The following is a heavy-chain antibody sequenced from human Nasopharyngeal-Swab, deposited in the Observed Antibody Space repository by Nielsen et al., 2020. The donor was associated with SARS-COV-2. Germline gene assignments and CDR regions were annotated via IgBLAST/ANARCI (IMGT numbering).Heavy chain of an antibody. V-gene: IGHV4-31*03. CDR3: AREVINQAVSDAFDF. D-gene: IGHD3-16*02. CDR1: GGSISSDNYF. CDR2: IHYTGKT. J-gene: IGHJ3*01. Sequence: SETLSLTCTVSGGSISSDNYFWIWIRQRPGEGLEWTGYIHYTGKTYYNPSLESRLTISLDTSRNQFSLMLRSVTAADTAVYYCAREVINQAVSDAFDFWGQGTMVTVSS.